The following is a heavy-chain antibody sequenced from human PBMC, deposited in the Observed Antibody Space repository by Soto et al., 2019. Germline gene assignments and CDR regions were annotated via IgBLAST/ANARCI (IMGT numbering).Heavy chain of an antibody. CDR3: ARMGYSGGYSDWFDP. D-gene: IGHD3-22*01. V-gene: IGHV3-33*01. CDR1: GFTFSSYG. J-gene: IGHJ5*02. Sequence: PGGSLRLSCAASGFTFSSYGMHWVRQAPGKGLEWVAVIWYDGSNKYYADSVKGRFTISRDNSKNTLYLQMNSLRVEDTAIYYCARMGYSGGYSDWFDPWGQGTLVTVSS. CDR2: IWYDGSNK.